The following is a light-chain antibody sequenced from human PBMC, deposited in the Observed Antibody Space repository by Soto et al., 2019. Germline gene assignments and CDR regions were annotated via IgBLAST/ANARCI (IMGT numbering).Light chain of an antibody. V-gene: IGKV3-15*01. CDR2: DAS. CDR3: EQYNNWPIT. J-gene: IGKJ5*01. CDR1: QSISSN. Sequence: EIVLTQSPATLSVSPGEIATLSCRASQSISSNLAWYQQKPGKAPRLLXYDASTRATGIPARFSGSGSGTEFTLTISSLQSEDFEVYYCEQYNNWPITFGQGTRLEIK.